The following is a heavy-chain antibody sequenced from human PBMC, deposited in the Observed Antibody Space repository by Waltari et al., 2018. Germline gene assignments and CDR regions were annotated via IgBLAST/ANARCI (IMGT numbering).Heavy chain of an antibody. Sequence: EVQLVQSGAELKKPGEYLKISCKASGYRFSTYWIGWVRQMPGKGLEWMGITYPGDSDTRYSPSFEGHVTISADKSITTAYLQWSSLKASDTAIYYCARARNLGELSLYQGGFDPWGQGTLVTVSS. CDR3: ARARNLGELSLYQGGFDP. CDR1: GYRFSTYW. D-gene: IGHD3-16*02. J-gene: IGHJ5*02. CDR2: TYPGDSDT. V-gene: IGHV5-51*01.